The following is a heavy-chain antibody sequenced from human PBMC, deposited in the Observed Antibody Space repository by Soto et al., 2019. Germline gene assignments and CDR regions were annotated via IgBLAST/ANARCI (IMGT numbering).Heavy chain of an antibody. J-gene: IGHJ3*02. Sequence: QMQLVQSGPEVKKPGTSVKVSCKASGFTFTSSAMQWVRQARGQRLEWIGWIVVGSGNTNYAQKFQERVTITRDMSTSTAYMELSSLRSEDTAVYYCAAVYYYDSSGYHRANDAFDIWGQGTMVTVSS. V-gene: IGHV1-58*02. CDR3: AAVYYYDSSGYHRANDAFDI. CDR1: GFTFTSSA. D-gene: IGHD3-22*01. CDR2: IVVGSGNT.